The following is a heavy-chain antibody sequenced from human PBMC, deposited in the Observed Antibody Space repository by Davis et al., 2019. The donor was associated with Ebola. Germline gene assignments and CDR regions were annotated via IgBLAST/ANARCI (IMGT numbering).Heavy chain of an antibody. CDR2: IYSGGKK. V-gene: IGHV3-66*02. CDR3: ARDGYYYDSSGYYSVVVDY. J-gene: IGHJ4*02. Sequence: GESLKISCAASEFDVSSNYISWLRQAPGKGLEWGSVIYSGGKKYYADSLKGRFTISRDNSKNTLYLQMNSLRAEDTAVYYCARDGYYYDSSGYYSVVVDYWGQGTLVTVSS. CDR1: EFDVSSNY. D-gene: IGHD3-22*01.